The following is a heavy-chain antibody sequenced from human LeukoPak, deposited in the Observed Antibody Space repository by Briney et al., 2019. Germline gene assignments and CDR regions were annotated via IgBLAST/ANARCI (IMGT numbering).Heavy chain of an antibody. CDR1: GYTFTSYG. CDR2: ISAYNGNT. J-gene: IGHJ3*02. V-gene: IGHV1-18*01. Sequence: VASVKVSCKASGYTFTSYGISWVRQAPGQGLEWMGWISAYNGNTNYAQKLQGRVTMTTDTSTGTAYMELRSLRSDDTAVYYCARDIRLQYYYGSGSYLGAFDIWGQGTMVTVSS. CDR3: ARDIRLQYYYGSGSYLGAFDI. D-gene: IGHD3-10*01.